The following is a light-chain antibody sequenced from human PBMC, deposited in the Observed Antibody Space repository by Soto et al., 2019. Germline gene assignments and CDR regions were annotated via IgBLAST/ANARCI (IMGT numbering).Light chain of an antibody. Sequence: EIVLTQSPGTLSLSPGERATLSCRASQSVSSSYLAWYQQKPGQSPRLLIYGASSRATVIPDRFSGSGSGTDFTLTISRLEPEDFAVYYCKQYGSSQYTFGQGTKLEIK. CDR3: KQYGSSQYT. J-gene: IGKJ2*01. CDR1: QSVSSSY. CDR2: GAS. V-gene: IGKV3-20*01.